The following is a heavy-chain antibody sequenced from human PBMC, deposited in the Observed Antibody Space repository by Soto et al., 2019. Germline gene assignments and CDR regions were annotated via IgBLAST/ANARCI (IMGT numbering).Heavy chain of an antibody. CDR3: PRRGTNGYGPSYCDGKDV. Sequence: PSETLSLTCAVYGGSFSGYYWSWIRQTPGNGLEWIGEINHSGNTNYNPSLKSRVTISVDTSKNQFSLKLSSVTAADTAVYYCPRRGTNGYGPSYCDGKDVLGKGSTVTVSP. V-gene: IGHV4-34*01. CDR1: GGSFSGYY. D-gene: IGHD5-18*01. J-gene: IGHJ6*04. CDR2: INHSGNT.